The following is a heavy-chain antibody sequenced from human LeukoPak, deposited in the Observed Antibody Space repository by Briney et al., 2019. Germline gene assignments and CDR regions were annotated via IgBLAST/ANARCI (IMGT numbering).Heavy chain of an antibody. Sequence: GGSLRLSCAASGFTFSSYSMNWVRQAPGKGLEWVSSISSSSYIYYADSVKGRFTISRDNAKNSLYLQMNSLRAEDTAVYYCARGSYSDDAFDIWGQGTMVTVSS. CDR2: ISSSSYI. CDR1: GFTFSSYS. J-gene: IGHJ3*02. CDR3: ARGSYSDDAFDI. V-gene: IGHV3-21*01. D-gene: IGHD1-26*01.